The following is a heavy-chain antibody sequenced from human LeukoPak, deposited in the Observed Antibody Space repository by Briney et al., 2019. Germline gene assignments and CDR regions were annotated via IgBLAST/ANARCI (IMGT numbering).Heavy chain of an antibody. V-gene: IGHV3-66*01. D-gene: IGHD2/OR15-2a*01. J-gene: IGHJ3*02. CDR3: ARDTENSTYGWGAFDI. Sequence: GGSLGLSCAASGFTVSRNNMNWVRQAPGKGLEWVSVIYSGGNTYYADSVKDRFTIPRDKSKNTLYLQMSGLRTDDTAVYYCARDTENSTYGWGAFDIWAQGTMVTVSS. CDR1: GFTVSRNN. CDR2: IYSGGNT.